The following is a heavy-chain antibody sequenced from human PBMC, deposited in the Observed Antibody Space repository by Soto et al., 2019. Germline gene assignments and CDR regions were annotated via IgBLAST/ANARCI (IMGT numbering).Heavy chain of an antibody. CDR1: GGTFSSYA. Sequence: SVKVSCKASGGTFSSYAISWVRQAPGQGLEWMGGIIPIFGTANYAQKFQGRVTITADESTSTAYMELSSLRSEDTAVYYCARDLGYSYGLGFWGKGTLVPVSS. CDR2: IIPIFGTA. J-gene: IGHJ4*02. V-gene: IGHV1-69*13. CDR3: ARDLGYSYGLGF. D-gene: IGHD5-18*01.